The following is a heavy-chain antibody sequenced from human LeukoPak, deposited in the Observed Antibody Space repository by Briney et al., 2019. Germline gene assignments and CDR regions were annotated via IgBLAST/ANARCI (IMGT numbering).Heavy chain of an antibody. V-gene: IGHV4-39*01. CDR1: GGSIRSSNYY. D-gene: IGHD3-22*01. Sequence: SETLSLTCNVLGGSIRSSNYYWGWIRQPPGKGLEWIGSIYYSGSTYYNPSLKGRGTMSVDTSNNQFSLKLTSATATDTAIYYCVRLFYYDSRGPPSWGQGTLVTVSS. J-gene: IGHJ5*02. CDR2: IYYSGST. CDR3: VRLFYYDSRGPPS.